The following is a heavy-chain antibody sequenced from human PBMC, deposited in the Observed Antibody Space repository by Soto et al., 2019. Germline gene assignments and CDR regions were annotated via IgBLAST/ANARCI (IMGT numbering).Heavy chain of an antibody. CDR3: AHGRYYYMDV. CDR1: GVSLCTSGEG. CDR2: IYWDDDK. Sequence: PTPTLTQSVPISGVSLCTSGEGVGWIRQPPGKALEWLALIYWDDDKRYSPSLKSRLTITKDTSKNQVVLTMTNMDPVDTATYYCAHGRYYYMDVWGKGTTVTVSS. V-gene: IGHV2-5*02. J-gene: IGHJ6*03.